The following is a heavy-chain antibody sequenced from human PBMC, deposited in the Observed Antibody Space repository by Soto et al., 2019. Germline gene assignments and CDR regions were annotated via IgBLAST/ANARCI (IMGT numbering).Heavy chain of an antibody. J-gene: IGHJ4*01. V-gene: IGHV4-59*01. CDR3: ARGSGWYFH. CDR1: GDSISGSS. D-gene: IGHD6-19*01. Sequence: SETLSLTCTVSGDSISGSSWSWIRQPPGKGLEWIAYMYFSGSTNYNPSLKSRVTISVDTSKNQFSLKLSSVTAADTAVYYCARGSGWYFHWGHGTLVTVSS. CDR2: MYFSGST.